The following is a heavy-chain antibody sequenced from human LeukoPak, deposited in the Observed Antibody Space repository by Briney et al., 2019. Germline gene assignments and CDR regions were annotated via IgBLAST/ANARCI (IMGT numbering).Heavy chain of an antibody. V-gene: IGHV3-7*01. CDR3: ARGYCSSTSCPYYYMDV. Sequence: GGSLRLSCAASGFTFSSYWMSWVRQAPGKGLEWVANIKEDGSEKYYVDSVKGRFTISRDNAKNSLYLQMNSLRAEDTAVYYCARGYCSSTSCPYYYMDVWGKGTTVTVSS. J-gene: IGHJ6*03. D-gene: IGHD2-2*01. CDR2: IKEDGSEK. CDR1: GFTFSSYW.